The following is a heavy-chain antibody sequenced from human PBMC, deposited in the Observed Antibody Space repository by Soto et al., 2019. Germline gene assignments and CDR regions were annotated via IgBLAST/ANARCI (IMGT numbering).Heavy chain of an antibody. D-gene: IGHD2-21*02. Sequence: EVQLVESGGGLVQPGGSLRLSCAASGFTFSSYDMSWVRQAPGKGLQWVSTITGIGGTTYYADSVKGRFTISRDNSKNTLYLQMNRLRAEDTALYYCANDVTATTNYWGQGTLVTVSS. V-gene: IGHV3-23*04. CDR2: ITGIGGTT. J-gene: IGHJ4*02. CDR1: GFTFSSYD. CDR3: ANDVTATTNY.